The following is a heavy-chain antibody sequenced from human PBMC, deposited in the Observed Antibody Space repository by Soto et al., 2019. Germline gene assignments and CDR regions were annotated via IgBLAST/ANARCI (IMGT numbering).Heavy chain of an antibody. Sequence: SETLSLTCTVSGGSISNSRYYWAWVRQSPGKGLEWIGSVYYSGSTQYSLSLKSRVTISVDTPKKEFSLKLSSVTAADTALYCCARQVAYNWILFYFDFWGPGSLVTVSS. V-gene: IGHV4-39*01. J-gene: IGHJ4*02. D-gene: IGHD1-1*01. CDR3: ARQVAYNWILFYFDF. CDR2: VYYSGST. CDR1: GGSISNSRYY.